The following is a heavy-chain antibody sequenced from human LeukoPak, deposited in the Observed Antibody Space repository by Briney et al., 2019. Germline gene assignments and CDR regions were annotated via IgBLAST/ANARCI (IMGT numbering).Heavy chain of an antibody. J-gene: IGHJ4*02. Sequence: SETLSLTCTVSGGSISSYYWSWIRQPPGKGLEWIGYIYYSGSTNYNPSLESRVTISVDTSKNQFSLKLSSVTAADTAVYYCARVTVVRDFWSGYWSEYYFDYWGQGTLVTVSS. CDR3: ARVTVVRDFWSGYWSEYYFDY. CDR1: GGSISSYY. CDR2: IYYSGST. D-gene: IGHD3-3*01. V-gene: IGHV4-59*01.